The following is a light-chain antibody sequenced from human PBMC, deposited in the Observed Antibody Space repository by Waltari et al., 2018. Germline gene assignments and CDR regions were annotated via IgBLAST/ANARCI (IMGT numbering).Light chain of an antibody. V-gene: IGKV1-5*03. CDR2: KAS. J-gene: IGKJ2*01. Sequence: IQMTQSPSPLSASVGYRLPIPCRASQSISSWLAWYQQKPGKAPKLLIYKASTLESGVPSRFSGSGSGTEFTLTISSLQPDDFATYYCQQYNNYPYTFGQGTRLEIK. CDR3: QQYNNYPYT. CDR1: QSISSW.